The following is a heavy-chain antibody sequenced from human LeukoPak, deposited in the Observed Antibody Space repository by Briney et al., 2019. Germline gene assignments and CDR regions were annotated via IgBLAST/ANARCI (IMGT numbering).Heavy chain of an antibody. CDR2: IYSGGST. J-gene: IGHJ3*02. V-gene: IGHV3-66*01. D-gene: IGHD3-22*01. CDR3: ARKWSYYDSSGKIDAFDI. Sequence: ETLSLTCGVYGGSFSGDYWSWVRQAPGRRLEWVSVIYSGGSTYYADSVKGRFTISRDNSKNTLYLQMNSLRAEDTAVYYCARKWSYYDSSGKIDAFDIWGQGTMVTVS. CDR1: GGSFSGDY.